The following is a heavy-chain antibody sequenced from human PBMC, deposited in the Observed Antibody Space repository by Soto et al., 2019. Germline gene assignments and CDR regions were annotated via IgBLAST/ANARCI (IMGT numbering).Heavy chain of an antibody. V-gene: IGHV4-61*01. CDR1: GGSVIDKTYY. CDR3: ARTTAVPNTLRSRYFFDY. J-gene: IGHJ4*02. D-gene: IGHD4-17*01. Sequence: SETLSLTCSVSGGSVIDKTYYWIWIRQPPGKRLEWIGYVYYSGTTNYNPSLKSRVTISVDLSKNRFSLRLSSVTTADTALYYCARTTAVPNTLRSRYFFDYWGQGTLVTVSS. CDR2: VYYSGTT.